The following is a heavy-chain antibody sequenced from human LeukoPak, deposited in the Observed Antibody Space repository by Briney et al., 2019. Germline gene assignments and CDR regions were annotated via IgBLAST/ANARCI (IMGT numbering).Heavy chain of an antibody. V-gene: IGHV3-7*01. Sequence: GGSLRLSCAASGFSFSSSWMDWVHQAPGKGLEWVANIKPDGSDKSYVDSVKGRFTISRDNAKDSLYPEMDSLRVEDTALYYCSRSLNSWGQGALVTVSS. CDR2: IKPDGSDK. J-gene: IGHJ5*02. CDR3: SRSLNS. CDR1: GFSFSSSW.